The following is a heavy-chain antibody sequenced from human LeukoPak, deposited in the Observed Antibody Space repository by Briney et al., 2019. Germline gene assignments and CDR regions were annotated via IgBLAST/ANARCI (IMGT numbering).Heavy chain of an antibody. V-gene: IGHV4-39*07. CDR2: ISYSGST. CDR1: GGSISSSSHY. J-gene: IGHJ4*02. CDR3: ARDGGWYYFDY. D-gene: IGHD6-19*01. Sequence: PSETLSLTCTVSGGSISSSSHYWGWIRQPPGKGLEWIGSISYSGSTYYNPSLESRVTILVDTSKNQFSLKLSSVTAADTAVYYCARDGGWYYFDYWGQGTLVTVSS.